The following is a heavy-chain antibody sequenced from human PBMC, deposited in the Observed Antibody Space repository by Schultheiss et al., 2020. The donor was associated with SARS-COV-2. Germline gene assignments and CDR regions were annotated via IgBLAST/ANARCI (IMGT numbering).Heavy chain of an antibody. J-gene: IGHJ4*02. CDR3: ARDPAAAGILDY. CDR2: IYSGGST. D-gene: IGHD6-13*01. CDR1: GGSISSYY. V-gene: IGHV3-53*05. Sequence: GGSLRLSCTVSGGSISSYYWSWVRQPPGKGLEWVSVIYSGGSTYYADSVKGRFTISRDNAKNTLYLQMNSLRAEDTAVYYCARDPAAAGILDYWGQGTLVTVSS.